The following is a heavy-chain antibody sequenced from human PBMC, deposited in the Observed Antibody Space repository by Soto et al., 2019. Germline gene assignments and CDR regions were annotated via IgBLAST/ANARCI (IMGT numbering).Heavy chain of an antibody. CDR2: IYYSGSP. CDR3: ARGAPYSSSWYGGDWFDP. J-gene: IGHJ5*02. CDR1: GGSISSYY. V-gene: IGHV4-59*01. Sequence: SETLSLTCTVSGGSISSYYWSWIRQPPGKGLEWIGYIYYSGSPNYNPSLKSRVTISVATSKNQFSLKLCSVTAADTAVYDCARGAPYSSSWYGGDWFDPWGQGTLVTVSS. D-gene: IGHD6-13*01.